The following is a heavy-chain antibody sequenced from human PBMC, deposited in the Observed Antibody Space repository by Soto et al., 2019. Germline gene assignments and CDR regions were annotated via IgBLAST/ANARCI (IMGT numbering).Heavy chain of an antibody. CDR2: IDPSDSYT. CDR1: GYNFTAFW. CDR3: ARAHKNCFDS. J-gene: IGHJ5*01. V-gene: IGHV5-10-1*01. Sequence: PGESLKISCKASGYNFTAFWIHWVRQMPGKGLEWLGKIDPSDSYTNYSPSFEGHVTISTDNSITTAYLQWSSLRASDTARYFCARAHKNCFDSWAQETMFTVSS.